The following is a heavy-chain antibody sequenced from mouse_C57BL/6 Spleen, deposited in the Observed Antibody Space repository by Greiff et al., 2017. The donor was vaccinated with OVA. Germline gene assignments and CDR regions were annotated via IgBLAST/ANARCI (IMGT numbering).Heavy chain of an antibody. CDR1: GYTFTSYT. V-gene: IGHV1-4*01. CDR2: INPSSGYT. D-gene: IGHD2-3*01. J-gene: IGHJ2*01. Sequence: QVQLQQSGAELARPGASVKMSCKASGYTFTSYTMHWVKQRPGQGLEWIGYINPSSGYTKYNQKFKDKATLTADKSSSTAYMQLSSLTSEDSAVYYCARTFYVGYYFDYWGQGTTLTVSS. CDR3: ARTFYVGYYFDY.